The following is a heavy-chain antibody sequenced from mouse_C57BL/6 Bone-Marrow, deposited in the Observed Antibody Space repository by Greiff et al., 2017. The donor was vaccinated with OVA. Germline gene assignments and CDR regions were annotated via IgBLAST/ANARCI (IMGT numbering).Heavy chain of an antibody. D-gene: IGHD1-1*01. CDR3: ARWNGLLLRRRGFAY. V-gene: IGHV1-53*01. CDR2: INPSNGGT. J-gene: IGHJ3*01. Sequence: QVQLQQPGTELVKPGASVKLSCKASGYTFTSYWMHWVKQRPGQGLEWIGNINPSNGGTNYNEKFKSKATLTVDKSSSTAYMQLSSLTSEDSAVYYCARWNGLLLRRRGFAYWGQGTLVTVSA. CDR1: GYTFTSYW.